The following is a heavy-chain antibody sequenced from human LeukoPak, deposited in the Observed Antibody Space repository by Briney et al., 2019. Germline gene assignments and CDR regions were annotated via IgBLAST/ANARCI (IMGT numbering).Heavy chain of an antibody. CDR3: ARVGGSYSSGWYVVHAFDI. J-gene: IGHJ3*02. V-gene: IGHV3-66*01. CDR1: GFTVSSNY. CDR2: IYSGGST. Sequence: GGSLRLSCAASGFTVSSNYMSWVRQAPGKGLEWVSVIYSGGSTYYADSVKGRFTISRDNSKNTLYLQMNSLRAEDTAVYYCARVGGSYSSGWYVVHAFDIWGQGTMVTVSS. D-gene: IGHD6-19*01.